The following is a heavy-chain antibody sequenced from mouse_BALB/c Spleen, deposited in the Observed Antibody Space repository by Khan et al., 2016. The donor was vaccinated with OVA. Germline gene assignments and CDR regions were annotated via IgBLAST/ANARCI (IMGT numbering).Heavy chain of an antibody. CDR1: GFTFSSYG. CDR2: ISSGGHYT. Sequence: VQLKESGGDLVKPGGSLKLSCAASGFTFSSYGMSWVRQTPDKRLEWVATISSGGHYTYFPDSVRGRFTISRDNAKNTLSLQMSSLKSEDTAMYYCARSIATTKRDYYAMDYWGQGTSVTVSS. V-gene: IGHV5-6*01. D-gene: IGHD1-2*01. CDR3: ARSIATTKRDYYAMDY. J-gene: IGHJ4*01.